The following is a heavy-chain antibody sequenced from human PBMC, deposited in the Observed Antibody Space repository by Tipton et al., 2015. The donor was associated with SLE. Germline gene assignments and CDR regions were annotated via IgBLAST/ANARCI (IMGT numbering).Heavy chain of an antibody. CDR3: AKMGAVGTYDC. CDR2: INPNSGAI. Sequence: QSGAEVKKPGASVKVSCKAXXXTFTXNYIHWLRQAPXQGLEWLGRINPNSGAIDNAQKFQGRVTLTRDTSISTAYVELSRLTSDXTAVYYCAKMGAVGTYDCXXQGTLVTVSS. V-gene: IGHV1-2*06. J-gene: IGHJ4*02. D-gene: IGHD3-16*01. CDR1: XXTFTXNY.